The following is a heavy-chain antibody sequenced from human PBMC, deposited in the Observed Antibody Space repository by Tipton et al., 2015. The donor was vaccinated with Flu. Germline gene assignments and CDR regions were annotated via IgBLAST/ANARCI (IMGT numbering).Heavy chain of an antibody. D-gene: IGHD3-10*01. CDR3: ARDQGFGGGLAYDYYLLDV. J-gene: IGHJ6*02. V-gene: IGHV4-38-2*02. Sequence: LRLSCSVSGDSIGSPYFWGWIRQPPGKGLEWIGNVHQTGSPYYNPSLRSRLTISVDTSKNRFFLNLNSVTAADTAVYYCARDQGFGGGLAYDYYLLDVWGQGTTVTVSS. CDR2: VHQTGSP. CDR1: GDSIGSPYF.